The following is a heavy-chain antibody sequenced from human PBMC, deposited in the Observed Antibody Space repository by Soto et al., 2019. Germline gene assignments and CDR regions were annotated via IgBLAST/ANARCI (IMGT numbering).Heavy chain of an antibody. D-gene: IGHD3-10*01. CDR1: GGSFSGYY. CDR3: ARGDRGVYNFDY. J-gene: IGHJ4*02. V-gene: IGHV4-34*01. Sequence: QVQLQQWGAGLLKPSETLSLTCAVYGGSFSGYYWSWIRQPPGKGLEWIGEINHSGSTNYNPSLKSRVTISVDTSKNQFSLKLSSVTAADTAVYYCARGDRGVYNFDYWGQGTLVTVSS. CDR2: INHSGST.